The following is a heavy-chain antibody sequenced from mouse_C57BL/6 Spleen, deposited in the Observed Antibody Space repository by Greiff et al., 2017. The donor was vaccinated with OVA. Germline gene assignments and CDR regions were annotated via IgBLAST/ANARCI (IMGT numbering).Heavy chain of an antibody. CDR2: IYPGSGNT. V-gene: IGHV1-76*01. D-gene: IGHD2-1*01. CDR3: AREDGIFDY. Sequence: QVQLKQSGAELVRPGASVKLSCKASGYTFTDYYINWVKQRPGQGLEWIARIYPGSGNTYYNEKFKGKATLTAEKSSSTAYMQLSSLTSEDSAVYFCAREDGIFDYWGQGTTLTVSS. CDR1: GYTFTDYY. J-gene: IGHJ2*01.